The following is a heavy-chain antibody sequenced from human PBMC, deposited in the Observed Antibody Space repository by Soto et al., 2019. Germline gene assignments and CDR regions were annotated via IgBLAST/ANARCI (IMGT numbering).Heavy chain of an antibody. CDR3: AKVVGARYYYYGMDV. J-gene: IGHJ6*02. CDR1: GFTFDDYA. V-gene: IGHV3-9*01. D-gene: IGHD1-26*01. Sequence: VQLVESGGGLVQPGRSLRLSCAASGFTFDDYAMHWVRQAPGKGLEWVSGISWNSGSIGYADSVKGRFTISRDNAKNSLYLQMNSLRAEDTALYYCAKVVGARYYYYGMDVWGQGTTVTVSS. CDR2: ISWNSGSI.